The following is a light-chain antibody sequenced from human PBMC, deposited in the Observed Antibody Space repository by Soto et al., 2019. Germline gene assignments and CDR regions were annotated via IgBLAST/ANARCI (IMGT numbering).Light chain of an antibody. V-gene: IGKV3-20*01. CDR3: QQYNSSPWT. J-gene: IGKJ1*01. CDR1: QSVSSSF. CDR2: GAS. Sequence: EIVLMQSPGTLSLSPGERATLSCRASQSVSSSFLAWYQRQPGQAPRLLIYGASSRATGIPDRFSGSGSGTDFTLTISRLEPEDFAVYYCQQYNSSPWTFGQGTKVDIK.